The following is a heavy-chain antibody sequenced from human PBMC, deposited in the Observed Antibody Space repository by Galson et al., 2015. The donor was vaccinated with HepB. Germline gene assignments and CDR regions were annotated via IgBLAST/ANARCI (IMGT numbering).Heavy chain of an antibody. V-gene: IGHV4-31*03. J-gene: IGHJ4*02. CDR1: GDSISSGSYY. CDR2: IYHSGST. Sequence: TLSLTCTVSGDSISSGSYYWSWIRQHPGKGLEWIGYIYHSGSTYYNPSLKSRVTISVDTSKNQLSLKLSSVTAADTAVYYCARFYYYDSSGYYYYFDSWGQGTLVTVSS. D-gene: IGHD3-22*01. CDR3: ARFYYYDSSGYYYYFDS.